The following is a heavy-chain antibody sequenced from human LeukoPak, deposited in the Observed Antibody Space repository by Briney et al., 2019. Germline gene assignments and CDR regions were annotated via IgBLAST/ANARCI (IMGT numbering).Heavy chain of an antibody. CDR2: IIPIFGTA. V-gene: IGHV1-69*01. CDR3: ARDPYSSRFPGFDP. J-gene: IGHJ5*02. D-gene: IGHD6-13*01. CDR1: GGTFISYA. Sequence: SVNVSCKASGGTFISYAISWVRQAPGQGLEWMGGIIPIFGTANYAQKFQGRVTITADESTSTAYMELSSLRSEDTAVYYCARDPYSSRFPGFDPWGQGTLVTVSS.